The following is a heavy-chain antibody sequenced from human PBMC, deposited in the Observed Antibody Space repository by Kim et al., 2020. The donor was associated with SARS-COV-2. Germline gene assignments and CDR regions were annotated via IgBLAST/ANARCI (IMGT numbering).Heavy chain of an antibody. D-gene: IGHD2-15*01. CDR3: ARRLWLNSRWFTFDI. CDR2: IYYNGIT. CDR1: GGSISSNNHY. Sequence: SETLSLTCSLSGGSISSNNHYWAWIRQPPGNGLEWIGHIYYNGITYHNPSLKSRVTIFVDTSKNQFSLKLSSVTAADTAVYYCARRLWLNSRWFTFDIWGQGTMVTVSS. J-gene: IGHJ3*02. V-gene: IGHV4-39*01.